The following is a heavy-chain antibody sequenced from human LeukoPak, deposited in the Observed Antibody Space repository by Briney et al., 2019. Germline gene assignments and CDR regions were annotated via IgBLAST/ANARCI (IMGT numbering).Heavy chain of an antibody. CDR1: GDSISSYY. CDR3: ARAGYNYARWFDP. J-gene: IGHJ5*02. V-gene: IGHV4-59*01. D-gene: IGHD5-18*01. Sequence: SETLSLTCTVSGDSISSYYWSRIRQPPGKGLEWIGYIYYSGSTNYNPSLKSRVTILVDMSKNQFSLKLSSVTAADTAVYYCARAGYNYARWFDPWGQGTLVTVSS. CDR2: IYYSGST.